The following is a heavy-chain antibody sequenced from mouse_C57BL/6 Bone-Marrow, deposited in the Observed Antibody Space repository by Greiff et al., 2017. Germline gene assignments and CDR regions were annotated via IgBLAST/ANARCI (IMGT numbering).Heavy chain of an antibody. CDR2: IYPGSGST. CDR3: ARSAYDIRRGFYYAMDY. Sequence: QVQLQQPGAELVKPGASVQMSCKASGYTFTSYWITWVKQRPGQGLEWIGDIYPGSGSTNYNEKFKSKATLTVDTSSSPAYMQLSSLTSEDSSVYYCARSAYDIRRGFYYAMDYWGQGTSVTVSS. J-gene: IGHJ4*01. V-gene: IGHV1-55*01. CDR1: GYTFTSYW. D-gene: IGHD2-3*01.